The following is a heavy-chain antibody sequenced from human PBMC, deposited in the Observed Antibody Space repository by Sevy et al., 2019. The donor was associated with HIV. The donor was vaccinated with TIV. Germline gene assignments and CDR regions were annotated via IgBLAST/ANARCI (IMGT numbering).Heavy chain of an antibody. CDR2: ISWNSGSI. CDR3: AKVYSGSFDY. Sequence: GGSLRLSCAASGFTFVDYAMHWVRQAPGKGLEWVSGISWNSGSIGYADSVKGRFTISRDNAKNSLYLQMNSLRAEDTALYYCAKVYSGSFDYWGQGTLVTVSS. V-gene: IGHV3-9*01. D-gene: IGHD1-26*01. J-gene: IGHJ4*02. CDR1: GFTFVDYA.